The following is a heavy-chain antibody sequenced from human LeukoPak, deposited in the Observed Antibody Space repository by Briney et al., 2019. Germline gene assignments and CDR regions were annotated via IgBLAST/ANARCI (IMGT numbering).Heavy chain of an antibody. Sequence: PSETLSLTCAVSDYSISSGYYWGWIRQPPGKGLEWIGSIYHSGSTYYNPSLKSRVTISVDTSKNQFSLKLSSVTAADTAVYYCARHHIVVVPAAIFCWFDPWGQGTLVTVSS. D-gene: IGHD2-2*01. CDR2: IYHSGST. V-gene: IGHV4-38-2*01. J-gene: IGHJ5*02. CDR1: DYSISSGYY. CDR3: ARHHIVVVPAAIFCWFDP.